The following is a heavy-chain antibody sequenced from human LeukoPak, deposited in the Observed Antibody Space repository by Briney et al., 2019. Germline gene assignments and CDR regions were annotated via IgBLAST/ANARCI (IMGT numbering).Heavy chain of an antibody. CDR2: ISGSGGST. V-gene: IGHV3-23*01. Sequence: GGSLRLSCAASGFTFSSYAMSWVRQAPGKGLEWVSAISGSGGSTYYADSVKGRFTISKGNSKNTLYLQMNSMRAEDTAVYYCAKSPRIVGAIPNDYWGQGTLVTVSP. D-gene: IGHD1-26*01. CDR1: GFTFSSYA. J-gene: IGHJ4*02. CDR3: AKSPRIVGAIPNDY.